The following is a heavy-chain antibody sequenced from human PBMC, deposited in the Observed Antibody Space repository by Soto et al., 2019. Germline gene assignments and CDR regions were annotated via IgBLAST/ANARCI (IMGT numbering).Heavy chain of an antibody. CDR2: ISGSGGST. Sequence: PGGSLRLSCAASGFTFSSYAMSWVRQAPGKGLEWVSAISGSGGSTYYADSVKGRFTISRDNSKNTLYLQMNSLRAEDTAVYYCAKDTTVAVRWYYDSSGYPDYWGQGTLVTVSS. CDR3: AKDTTVAVRWYYDSSGYPDY. D-gene: IGHD3-22*01. CDR1: GFTFSSYA. V-gene: IGHV3-23*01. J-gene: IGHJ4*02.